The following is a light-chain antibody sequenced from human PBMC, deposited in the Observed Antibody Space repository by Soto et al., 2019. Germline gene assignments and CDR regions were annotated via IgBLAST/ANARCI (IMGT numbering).Light chain of an antibody. Sequence: LTQPASVSGSPGQSITISCTGTSSDVGGYNYVSWYQQHPGKAPKLMIYDVSNRPSGVSNRFSGSKSGNTASLTISGLQAEDEADYYCSSYTSSSTPVVFGGGNKVTVL. J-gene: IGLJ2*01. CDR2: DVS. CDR1: SSDVGGYNY. CDR3: SSYTSSSTPVV. V-gene: IGLV2-14*01.